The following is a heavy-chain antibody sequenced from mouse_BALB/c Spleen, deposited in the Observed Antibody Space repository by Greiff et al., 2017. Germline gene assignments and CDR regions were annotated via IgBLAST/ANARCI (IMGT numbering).Heavy chain of an antibody. D-gene: IGHD2-14*01. CDR1: GFTFSSYT. Sequence: DVMLVESGGGLVQPGGSLKLSCAASGFTFSSYTMSWVRQTPEKRLEWVAYISNGGGSTYYPDTVKGRFTISRDNAKNTLYLQMSSLKSEDTAMYYCARHYRYDDYAMDYWGQGTSVTVSS. V-gene: IGHV5-12-2*01. J-gene: IGHJ4*01. CDR3: ARHYRYDDYAMDY. CDR2: ISNGGGST.